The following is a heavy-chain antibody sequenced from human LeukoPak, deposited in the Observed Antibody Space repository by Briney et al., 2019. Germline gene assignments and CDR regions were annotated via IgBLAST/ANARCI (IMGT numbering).Heavy chain of an antibody. CDR1: GFTFSTYA. J-gene: IGHJ4*02. Sequence: PGGSLRLSCAASGFTFSTYAMSWVRQAPGRGLEWVSSISGSGGTTCYADSVKGRFTISRDNSKNTLYLQMNSLRAEDTAVYYCAKRCSGSLHTLGSWGQGTLVTVSS. D-gene: IGHD1-26*01. CDR2: ISGSGGTT. V-gene: IGHV3-23*01. CDR3: AKRCSGSLHTLGS.